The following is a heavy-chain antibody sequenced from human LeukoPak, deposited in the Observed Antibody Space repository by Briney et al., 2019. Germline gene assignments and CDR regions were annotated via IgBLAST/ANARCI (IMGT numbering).Heavy chain of an antibody. Sequence: SETLSLTCTVSGGSISSYYWSWIRQPPGKGLGGIGYIYYSGSTNYNPSLKSRVTISVDTSKNQFSLKLSSVTAADTAVYYCARDLGGSGYYYYGMDVWGQGTTVTVSS. CDR3: ARDLGGSGYYYYGMDV. D-gene: IGHD2-15*01. CDR1: GGSISSYY. CDR2: IYYSGST. J-gene: IGHJ6*02. V-gene: IGHV4-59*01.